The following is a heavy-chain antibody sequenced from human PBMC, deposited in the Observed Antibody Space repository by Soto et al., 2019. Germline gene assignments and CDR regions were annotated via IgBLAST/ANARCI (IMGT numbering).Heavy chain of an antibody. Sequence: SETLSLTCTVSGGSISSSSYYWGWIRQPPGKGLEWIGSIYYSGSTYYNPSLKSRVTISVDTSKNQFSLKLSSVTAADTAVYYCARLGLSSSWPHWGQGTLVTVSS. V-gene: IGHV4-39*01. CDR2: IYYSGST. CDR1: GGSISSSSYY. CDR3: ARLGLSSSWPH. J-gene: IGHJ4*02. D-gene: IGHD6-13*01.